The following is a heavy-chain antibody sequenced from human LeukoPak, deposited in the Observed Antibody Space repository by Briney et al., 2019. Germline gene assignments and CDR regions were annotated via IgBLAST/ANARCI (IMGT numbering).Heavy chain of an antibody. CDR2: IRYDGSNK. V-gene: IGHV3-30*02. CDR1: GFTFSSYG. CDR3: AEDPTYCSSTSCRGIFDY. D-gene: IGHD2-2*01. Sequence: GGSLRLSCAASGFTFSSYGMHWVRQAPGKGLEWVAFIRYDGSNKYYADSVKGRFTISRDNSKNTLYLQMNSLRAEDTAVYYCAEDPTYCSSTSCRGIFDYWGQGTLVTVSS. J-gene: IGHJ4*02.